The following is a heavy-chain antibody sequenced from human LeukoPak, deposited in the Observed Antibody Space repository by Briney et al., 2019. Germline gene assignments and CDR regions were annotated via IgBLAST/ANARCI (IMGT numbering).Heavy chain of an antibody. CDR3: ARGSGHDDLRFLEWLPHLAFDY. Sequence: PSETLSLTCTVSGASISIYYWSWIRQPPGNGVEWIGFHYDSGSTNYNPSLKSRVTISVDTSKNQFSLKLSSVTAADTAVYYCARGSGHDDLRFLEWLPHLAFDYWGQGTLVTVSS. J-gene: IGHJ4*02. V-gene: IGHV4-59*12. CDR2: HYDSGST. D-gene: IGHD3-3*01. CDR1: GASISIYY.